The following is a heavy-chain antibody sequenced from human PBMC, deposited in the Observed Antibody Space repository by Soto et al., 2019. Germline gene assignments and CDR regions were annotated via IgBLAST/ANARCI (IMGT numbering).Heavy chain of an antibody. D-gene: IGHD3-22*01. CDR2: IYYRGST. J-gene: IGHJ5*01. V-gene: IGHV4-59*08. CDR3: ARRHYYDSSGYFDY. CDR1: GGSISSYY. Sequence: SETLSLTCTVSGGSISSYYWSWIRQPPGKGLEWIGCIYYRGSTNYNPSLKSRVTISVDTSKNQFSLNLSSVTAADTAVYYCARRHYYDSSGYFDYWGHGTLVTVSS.